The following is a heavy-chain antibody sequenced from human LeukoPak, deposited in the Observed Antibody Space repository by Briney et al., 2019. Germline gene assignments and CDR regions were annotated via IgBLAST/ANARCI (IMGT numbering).Heavy chain of an antibody. Sequence: PGGSLRLSCAASGFTFDDYAMHWVRQAPGKGLEWVSDIIWNGGRTGYADSVKGRFTISRDNAKNSLYLQMNSLGAEDTAVYYCARVFYGSGSYFDYWGQGTLVTVSS. CDR2: IIWNGGRT. CDR1: GFTFDDYA. J-gene: IGHJ4*02. V-gene: IGHV3-9*01. CDR3: ARVFYGSGSYFDY. D-gene: IGHD3-10*01.